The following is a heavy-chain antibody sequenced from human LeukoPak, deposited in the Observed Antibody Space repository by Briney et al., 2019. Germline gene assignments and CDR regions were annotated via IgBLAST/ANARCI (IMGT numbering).Heavy chain of an antibody. CDR3: AKEEGIGYFDY. J-gene: IGHJ4*02. D-gene: IGHD2/OR15-2a*01. V-gene: IGHV3-43*01. CDR1: GFTFDDYT. Sequence: LSLTCAASGFTFDDYTMHWVRQAPGKGLEWVSLISWDGGSTYYADSVKGRFTISRDNSKNSLYLQMNSLRTEDTALYYCAKEEGIGYFDYWGQGTLVTVSS. CDR2: ISWDGGST.